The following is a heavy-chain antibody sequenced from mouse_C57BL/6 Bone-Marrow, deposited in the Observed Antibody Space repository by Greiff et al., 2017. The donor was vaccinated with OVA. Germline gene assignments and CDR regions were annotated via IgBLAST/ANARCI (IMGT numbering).Heavy chain of an antibody. CDR1: GYTFTSYW. CDR3: ARTPEASSGYYAMDY. V-gene: IGHV1-55*01. J-gene: IGHJ4*01. CDR2: IYPGSGST. Sequence: QVQLQQPGAELVKPGASVKMSCKASGYTFTSYWITWVKQRPGQGLEWIGDIYPGSGSTNNNEKFKSKATLTVDTSSSTAYMQLSSLTSEDSAVYYWARTPEASSGYYAMDYWGQGTSVTVSS. D-gene: IGHD3-2*02.